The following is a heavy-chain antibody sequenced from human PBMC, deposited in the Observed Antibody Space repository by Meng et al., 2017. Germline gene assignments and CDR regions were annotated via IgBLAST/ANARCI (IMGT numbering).Heavy chain of an antibody. Sequence: QVRPGQSGAEGKKPVSSVKVSCKASGVTFSSYSISWVRQAPGQGLEWKGGIIPIFGTANYAQKFQGRVTITADKSTSTAYMELSSLRSEDTAVYYCASGPPGWFDPWGQGTLVTVSS. CDR3: ASGPPGWFDP. J-gene: IGHJ5*02. CDR2: IIPIFGTA. CDR1: GVTFSSYS. D-gene: IGHD7-27*01. V-gene: IGHV1-69*06.